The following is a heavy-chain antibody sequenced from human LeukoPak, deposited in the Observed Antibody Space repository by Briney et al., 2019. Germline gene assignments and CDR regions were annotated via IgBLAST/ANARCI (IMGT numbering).Heavy chain of an antibody. CDR1: GFTFSSYA. CDR3: VKDSVLTSSGSVDY. J-gene: IGHJ4*02. V-gene: IGHV3-23*01. CDR2: IRGSGDRT. Sequence: GGSLRLSCAASGFTFSSYAMSWVRQAPEKGLEWDSAIRGSGDRTYYADFVKDRFTISRDNSRNTMYLQMSSLRAEDTAVYYCVKDSVLTSSGSVDYWGQGTLVTVS. D-gene: IGHD3-10*01.